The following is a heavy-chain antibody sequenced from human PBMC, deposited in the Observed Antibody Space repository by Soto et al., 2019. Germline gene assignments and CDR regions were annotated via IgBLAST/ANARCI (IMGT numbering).Heavy chain of an antibody. CDR1: GYTFTGYY. D-gene: IGHD5-18*01. CDR3: ATARNSGYSYGFYYYYGMDV. Sequence: ASVKVSCKASGYTFTGYYMHWVRQAPGQGLEWMGWINPNSGGTNYAQKFQGWVTMTRDTSISTAYMELSRLRSDDTAVYYCATARNSGYSYGFYYYYGMDVWGQGTTVTVS. J-gene: IGHJ6*02. CDR2: INPNSGGT. V-gene: IGHV1-2*04.